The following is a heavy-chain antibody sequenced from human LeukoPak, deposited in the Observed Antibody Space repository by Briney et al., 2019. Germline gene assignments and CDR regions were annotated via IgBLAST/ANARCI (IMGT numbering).Heavy chain of an antibody. D-gene: IGHD6-19*01. CDR3: ARDAHSSGWYYFDY. V-gene: IGHV4-61*02. Sequence: SETLSLTCTVSGGSISSGSYYWSWIRQPPGKGRECIGRIYTSGSTNYNPSLKSRVTISVGTSKIQFSLNLSSVTAADTAVYYCARDAHSSGWYYFDYWGQGTLVTVSS. CDR2: IYTSGST. CDR1: GGSISSGSYY. J-gene: IGHJ4*02.